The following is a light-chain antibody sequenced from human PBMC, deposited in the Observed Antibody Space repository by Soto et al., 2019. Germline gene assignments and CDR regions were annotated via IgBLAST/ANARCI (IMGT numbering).Light chain of an antibody. CDR1: QGIGDT. CDR2: DTS. V-gene: IGKV3-15*01. Sequence: EVVMRQSPATLSVSPGAGATLSCRASQGIGDTLAWYQHKHGQTPRLLIYDTSTRATGVPTRFSGSRSGAELTITINSLQSEDFEVYDGQPYNNWPLTFGGGTKVDIK. CDR3: QPYNNWPLT. J-gene: IGKJ4*01.